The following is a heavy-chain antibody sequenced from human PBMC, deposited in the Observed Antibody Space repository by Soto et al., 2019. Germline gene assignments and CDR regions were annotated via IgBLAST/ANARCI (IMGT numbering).Heavy chain of an antibody. J-gene: IGHJ5*02. CDR3: AKEMFYDSSGYYPDEFDP. Sequence: PGGSLRLSCAASGFTFSSYAMSWVRQTPGKGLEWVSTLSGSGGTTYYADSVKGRFTISRDNSKNTLYLQMNSLRAEDTAVYYCAKEMFYDSSGYYPDEFDPWGQGTLVTVSS. CDR2: LSGSGGTT. V-gene: IGHV3-23*01. CDR1: GFTFSSYA. D-gene: IGHD3-22*01.